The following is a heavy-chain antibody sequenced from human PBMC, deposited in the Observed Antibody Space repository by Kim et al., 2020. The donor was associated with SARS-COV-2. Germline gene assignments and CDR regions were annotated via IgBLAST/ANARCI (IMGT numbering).Heavy chain of an antibody. CDR2: MSGPGTTI. CDR3: ARDLTVTTGM. CDR1: GFTFSYSY. D-gene: IGHD4-17*01. Sequence: GGSLRLSCAASGFTFSYSYMSWMRQAPGKGLEWVSYMSGPGTTIYYADSVKGRFSISRDNAKKSLYLQMNRLSTEDTAVYYCARDLTVTTGMWGQGTMVTVSS. J-gene: IGHJ3*02. V-gene: IGHV3-11*01.